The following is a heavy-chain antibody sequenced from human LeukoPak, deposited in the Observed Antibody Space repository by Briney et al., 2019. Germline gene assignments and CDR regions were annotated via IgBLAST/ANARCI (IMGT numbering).Heavy chain of an antibody. V-gene: IGHV1-2*02. CDR1: GYTFTGYY. J-gene: IGHJ4*02. CDR2: INPNSGGT. Sequence: GASVKVSCKASGYTFTGYYMHWVRQAPGQGLEWMGWINPNSGGTNYAQKFQGRVTLTRDTSISTAYMELSRLTSDDTAVYYCAREFVRGNFPVTYWGQGTPVTVSS. CDR3: AREFVRGNFPVTY. D-gene: IGHD3-10*02.